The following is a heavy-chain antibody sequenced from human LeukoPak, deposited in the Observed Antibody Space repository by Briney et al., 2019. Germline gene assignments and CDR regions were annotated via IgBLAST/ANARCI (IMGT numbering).Heavy chain of an antibody. CDR3: ARDREEDYYMDV. J-gene: IGHJ6*03. CDR2: ISSSSRYI. Sequence: GGSLRLSXAASAFTYNYYSMNWVRQTPGKGLEWVSSISSSSRYIYYADSVKGRFTISRDNAKNSLYLQMNSLRAEDTAVYYCARDREEDYYMDVWGKGTTVTVSS. V-gene: IGHV3-21*01. CDR1: AFTYNYYS.